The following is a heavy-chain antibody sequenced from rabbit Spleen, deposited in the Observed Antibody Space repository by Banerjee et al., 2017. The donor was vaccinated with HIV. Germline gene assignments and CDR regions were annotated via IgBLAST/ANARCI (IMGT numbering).Heavy chain of an antibody. CDR1: GFSFSNKAV. D-gene: IGHD1-1*01. CDR2: INAVTGKA. J-gene: IGHJ4*01. CDR3: AIDLTGVIGWNFGW. Sequence: QEQLVESGGGLVKPKGSLKLSCTASGFSFSNKAVMCWVRQAPGKGLEWIACINAVTGKAVYASWAKGRFTFSKSSSTTVTLQVPSLTAADTATYFCAIDLTGVIGWNFGWWGPGTLVTVS. V-gene: IGHV1S45*01.